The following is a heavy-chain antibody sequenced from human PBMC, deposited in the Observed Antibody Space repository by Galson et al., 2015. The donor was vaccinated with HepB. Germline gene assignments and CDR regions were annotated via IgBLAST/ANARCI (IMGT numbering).Heavy chain of an antibody. D-gene: IGHD5-24*01. J-gene: IGHJ4*02. Sequence: QSGAEVKKPGESLKISCKGSGYSFTSYWIGWVRQMPGKGLEWMGFIYPGDSDTRYSPSFQGQVTISADKSIITAALLGSSLKASDTAMYYCARTRDVYNSPPLNWGQGTLVTASS. CDR2: IYPGDSDT. CDR3: ARTRDVYNSPPLN. V-gene: IGHV5-51*03. CDR1: GYSFTSYW.